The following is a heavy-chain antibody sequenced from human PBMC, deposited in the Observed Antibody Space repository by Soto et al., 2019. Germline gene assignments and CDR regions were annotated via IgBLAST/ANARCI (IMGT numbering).Heavy chain of an antibody. D-gene: IGHD3-16*01. J-gene: IGHJ2*01. CDR2: IMASGGNI. CDR1: GFXFSDYA. CDR3: AKVAGGLGYFDL. Sequence: GXLRLYCVASGFXFSDYALTWVRQAPGKGLQWVATIMASGGNIEYADSLKGRFTISRDNSKNSVYLQVSGLTADDKAVHYCAKVAGGLGYFDLWGRGTLGTVSS. V-gene: IGHV3-23*01.